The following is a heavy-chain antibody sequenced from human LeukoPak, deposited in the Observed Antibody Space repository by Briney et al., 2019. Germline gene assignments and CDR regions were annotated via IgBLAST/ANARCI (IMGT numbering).Heavy chain of an antibody. D-gene: IGHD1-26*01. CDR3: AKAAPSGSYTYYYMDV. J-gene: IGHJ6*03. Sequence: GGSLRLSCAASGFTFSSYSMNWVRQAPGKGLEWVSSISSSSSYIYYADSVKGRFTISRDNSKNTLYLQMNSLRAEDTAVYYCAKAAPSGSYTYYYMDVWGKGTTVTVSS. CDR1: GFTFSSYS. V-gene: IGHV3-21*04. CDR2: ISSSSSYI.